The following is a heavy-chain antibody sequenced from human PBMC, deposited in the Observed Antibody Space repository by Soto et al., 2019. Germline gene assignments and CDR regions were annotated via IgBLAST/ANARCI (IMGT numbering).Heavy chain of an antibody. V-gene: IGHV3-33*01. CDR1: GFTFSSYG. Sequence: GGSLRLSCAASGFTFSSYGMHWVRQAPGKGLEWVAVIWYDGSNKYYADSVKGRFTISRDNSKNTLYLQINSLRAEDTAVYYCARDLGIYYDSSGPCDYWGQGTLVTVSS. D-gene: IGHD3-22*01. J-gene: IGHJ4*02. CDR3: ARDLGIYYDSSGPCDY. CDR2: IWYDGSNK.